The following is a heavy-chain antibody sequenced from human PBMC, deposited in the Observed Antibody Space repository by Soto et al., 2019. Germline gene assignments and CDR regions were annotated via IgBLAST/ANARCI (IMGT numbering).Heavy chain of an antibody. CDR1: ISSGGDS. Sequence: ISSGGDSGSLKKKPPGKGLEWIGYIYHSGSTYYNPSLKSRVTISADRSKNQFSLKLSSVTAADTTVYYCARGGAHYYNSGMEVWGQGTTVTVSS. V-gene: IGHV4-30-2*01. D-gene: IGHD5-12*01. CDR2: IYHSGST. J-gene: IGHJ6*02. CDR3: ARGGAHYYNSGMEV.